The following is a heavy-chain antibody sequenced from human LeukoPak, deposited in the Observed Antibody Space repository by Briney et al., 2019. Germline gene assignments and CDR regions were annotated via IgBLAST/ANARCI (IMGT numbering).Heavy chain of an antibody. D-gene: IGHD3-10*01. CDR2: IFYSGST. CDR3: ASVRRGFGESSKYYAYYYMGV. J-gene: IGHJ6*03. CDR1: GGSISTSNYY. V-gene: IGHV4-39*01. Sequence: ASETLSLTCTVSGGSISTSNYYWGWIRQPPGKGLEWIGNIFYSGSTYYSPSLRSRVTISLDTSKNQFSLKLSSVTAADTAVYYCASVRRGFGESSKYYAYYYMGVWGKGTTVTISS.